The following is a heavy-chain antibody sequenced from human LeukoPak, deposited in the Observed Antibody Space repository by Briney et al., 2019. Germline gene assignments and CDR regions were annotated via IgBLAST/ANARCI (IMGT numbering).Heavy chain of an antibody. D-gene: IGHD1-26*01. CDR1: GYTFTSYY. J-gene: IGHJ4*02. V-gene: IGHV1-46*01. CDR2: INPTGGST. CDR3: ARDRGATSGSYHPLAY. Sequence: ASVKVSCKASGYTFTSYYMHWVRQAPGEGLEWMGIINPTGGSTSYAQKFQGRVTMTRDTSTSTVYMELRSLRSDDTAVYYCARDRGATSGSYHPLAYWGQGTLVTVSS.